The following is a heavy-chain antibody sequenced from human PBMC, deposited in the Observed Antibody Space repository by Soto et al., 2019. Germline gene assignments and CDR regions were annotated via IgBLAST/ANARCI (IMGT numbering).Heavy chain of an antibody. CDR2: IYHSGST. J-gene: IGHJ5*02. V-gene: IGHV4-30-2*01. D-gene: IGHD6-13*01. CDR3: ARGVKGSSWYWFDP. Sequence: SETLSLTCTVSGGSVSSGPYYWSWIRQPPGKGLEWIGYIYHSGSTYYNPSLKSRVTISVDRSKNQFSLKLSSVTAADTAVYYCARGVKGSSWYWFDPWGQGTLVTVSS. CDR1: GGSVSSGPYY.